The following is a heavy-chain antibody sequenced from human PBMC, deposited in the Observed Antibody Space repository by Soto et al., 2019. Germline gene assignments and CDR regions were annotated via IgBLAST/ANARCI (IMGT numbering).Heavy chain of an antibody. Sequence: ASVKVSCKASGYSYPSFGISWLRQAPGQGLEWVGWIRTYDGNTNYAQKFQDRVTMTTDTSTSTAYMELGSLRSDDTAVYFCARDSGFWTAHPYYQGMDVWGQGTAVTVSS. D-gene: IGHD2-21*02. CDR2: IRTYDGNT. J-gene: IGHJ6*02. CDR3: ARDSGFWTAHPYYQGMDV. V-gene: IGHV1-18*01. CDR1: GYSYPSFG.